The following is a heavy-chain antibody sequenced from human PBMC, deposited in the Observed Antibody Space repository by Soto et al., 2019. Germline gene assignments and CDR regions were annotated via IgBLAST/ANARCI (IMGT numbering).Heavy chain of an antibody. CDR2: IKYDGSTT. J-gene: IGHJ6*02. V-gene: IGHV3-74*01. CDR3: GRGLRNYYGVDV. D-gene: IGHD5-12*01. CDR1: GFTFSSHW. Sequence: VQLVESGGGLVQPGGSLRLSCVASGFTFSSHWMHWVRQAPGKGLVWVSRIKYDGSTTSYADSVKGRFTISRDNAKNTVHLQMNSLRAEDPGVYSCGRGLRNYYGVDVWGQGTTVTVSS.